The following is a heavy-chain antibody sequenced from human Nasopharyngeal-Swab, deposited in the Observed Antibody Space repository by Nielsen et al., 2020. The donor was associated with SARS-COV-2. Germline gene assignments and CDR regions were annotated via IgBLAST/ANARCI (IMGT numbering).Heavy chain of an antibody. CDR3: ARVGLHYYDSSGPFDC. D-gene: IGHD3-22*01. J-gene: IGHJ4*02. CDR2: ISSSGSTI. V-gene: IGHV3-48*03. CDR1: GFTFSSYE. Sequence: SLKISCAASGFTFSSYEMNWVRQAPGKGLEWVSYISSSGSTIYYADSVKGRFTISRDNAKNSLYLQMNSLRAEDTAVYYCARVGLHYYDSSGPFDCWGQGTLVTVSS.